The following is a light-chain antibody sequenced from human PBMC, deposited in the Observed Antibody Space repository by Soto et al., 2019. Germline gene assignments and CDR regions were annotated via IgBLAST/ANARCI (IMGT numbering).Light chain of an antibody. Sequence: QSVLIQPPSVSGSPGQSVPISCTGTSSDVGGYNRVSWYQQPPGKAPKLLIYDVSNRPSGGSTRFSGSKSGNTASLTISGLQAEDEADYYCTSYATGSAYVFGPGTKLTVL. CDR2: DVS. CDR3: TSYATGSAYV. V-gene: IGLV2-18*02. J-gene: IGLJ1*01. CDR1: SSDVGGYNR.